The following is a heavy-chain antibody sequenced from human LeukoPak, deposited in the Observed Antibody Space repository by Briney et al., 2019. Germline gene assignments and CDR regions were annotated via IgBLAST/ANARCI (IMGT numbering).Heavy chain of an antibody. CDR1: GYTFTSYY. J-gene: IGHJ4*02. Sequence: ASVKVSCKASGYTFTSYYMHWVRQAPGQGLEWMGIINPSGGSTSYAQKFQSRVTMTRDTSTSTVYMELSSLRSEDTAVYYCAREATVTAYAGGAFDYWGQGTLVTVSS. CDR3: AREATVTAYAGGAFDY. CDR2: INPSGGST. D-gene: IGHD4-17*01. V-gene: IGHV1-46*01.